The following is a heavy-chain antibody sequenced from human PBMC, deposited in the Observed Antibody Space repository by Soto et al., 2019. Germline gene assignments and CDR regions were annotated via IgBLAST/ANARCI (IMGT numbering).Heavy chain of an antibody. CDR2: IFYSGIT. D-gene: IGHD3-16*01. J-gene: IGHJ5*02. V-gene: IGHV4-59*01. CDR3: ARGGAPYNWFDP. CDR1: GGSITSYY. Sequence: SETLSLTCTVSGGSITSYYWSWIRQPPGQGPEWVGYIFYSGITNYNPSLKSRVTISVDTSKNQFSLKLSPVTAADTAVYYCARGGAPYNWFDPWGQGTLVTVSS.